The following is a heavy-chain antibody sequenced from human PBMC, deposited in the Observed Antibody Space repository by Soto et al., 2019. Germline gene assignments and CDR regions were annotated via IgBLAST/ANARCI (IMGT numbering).Heavy chain of an antibody. CDR3: ASRAEYFDFWSGYYGA. Sequence: GESLKISCRSSGSSFTSSWIGWVRKMPGKGLEWMGIIYPGDSDTRYSPSFEGQVTISADKSITTAYLQWSSLKASDTAMYYCASRAEYFDFWSGYYGAWGQGRQVTVSA. J-gene: IGHJ5*02. D-gene: IGHD3-3*01. CDR2: IYPGDSDT. V-gene: IGHV5-51*01. CDR1: GSSFTSSW.